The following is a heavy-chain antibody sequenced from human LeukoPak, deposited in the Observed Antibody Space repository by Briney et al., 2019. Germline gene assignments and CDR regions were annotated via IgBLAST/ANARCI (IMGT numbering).Heavy chain of an antibody. CDR2: IIPIFGTA. CDR1: GGTFSNYA. CDR3: ARGWDYDSGGRPTAYVY. D-gene: IGHD3-22*01. Sequence: SVKVSCKASGGTFSNYAINWVRQAPGQGLEWMGGIIPIFGTANYAQKFQGRVTITADKSTSTVCMELNSLKSEDTAVYYCARGWDYDSGGRPTAYVYWGQGTLVTVSS. V-gene: IGHV1-69*06. J-gene: IGHJ4*02.